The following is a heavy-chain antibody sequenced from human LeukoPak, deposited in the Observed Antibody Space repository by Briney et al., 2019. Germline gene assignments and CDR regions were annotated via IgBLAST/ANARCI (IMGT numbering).Heavy chain of an antibody. CDR1: GFTFDDYA. V-gene: IGHV3-43*02. CDR3: AKDLYCSSTSCYGHWFDP. D-gene: IGHD2-2*01. J-gene: IGHJ5*02. Sequence: GGSLRLSCAASGFTFDDYAMHWVRQAPGKGLEWVSLISGDGGGTYYADSVKGRFTISRDNSKNSLYLQMNSLRTEDTALYYCAKDLYCSSTSCYGHWFDPWGQGTLVTVSS. CDR2: ISGDGGGT.